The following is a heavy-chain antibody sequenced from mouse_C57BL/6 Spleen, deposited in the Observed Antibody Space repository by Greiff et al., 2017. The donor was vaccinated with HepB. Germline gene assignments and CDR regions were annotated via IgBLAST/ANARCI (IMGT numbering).Heavy chain of an antibody. CDR1: GFTFSDYG. J-gene: IGHJ3*01. Sequence: EVKLVESGGGLVKPGGSLKLSCAASGFTFSDYGMHWVRQAPEKGLEWVAYISSGSSTIYYADTVKGRFTIARDQAESTPFLQMTSLRSEDTAMYYCARPGGKGVAWFAYWGQGTLVTVSA. CDR3: ARPGGKGVAWFAY. V-gene: IGHV5-17*01. D-gene: IGHD1-3*01. CDR2: ISSGSSTI.